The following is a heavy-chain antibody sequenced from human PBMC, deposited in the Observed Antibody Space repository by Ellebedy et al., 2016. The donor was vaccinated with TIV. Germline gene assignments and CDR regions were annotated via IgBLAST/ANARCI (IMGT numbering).Heavy chain of an antibody. J-gene: IGHJ4*02. CDR2: IYSSGAT. V-gene: IGHV4-4*07. D-gene: IGHD2-8*01. Sequence: SETLSLXXTVSGDFSSDYYWSWIRQSAGGRLEWIGRIYSSGATLFSPSLQSRVTMSIDTSKKQFSLRLVSVTAADTAIYYCARAGVNWGQGTLVTVSS. CDR3: ARAGVN. CDR1: GDFSSDYY.